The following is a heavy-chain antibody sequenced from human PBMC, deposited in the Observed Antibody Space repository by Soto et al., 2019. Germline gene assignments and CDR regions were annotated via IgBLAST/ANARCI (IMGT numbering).Heavy chain of an antibody. CDR2: ISWNSGSI. Sequence: PGGSLRLSWSASGFNFDGYAMHWVRQAPGRGLEWVSGISWNSGSIAYADSVNGRFAISRDNAKNSLFLQMNSLRAEDTALYFCAKDLTFTIFEDGIHVWGQGTTVTVSS. CDR3: AKDLTFTIFEDGIHV. J-gene: IGHJ6*02. V-gene: IGHV3-9*01. D-gene: IGHD3-3*01. CDR1: GFNFDGYA.